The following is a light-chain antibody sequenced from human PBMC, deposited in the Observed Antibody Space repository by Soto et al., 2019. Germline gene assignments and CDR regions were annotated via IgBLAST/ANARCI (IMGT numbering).Light chain of an antibody. V-gene: IGKV1-5*01. CDR3: QQYNSYLST. J-gene: IGKJ1*01. Sequence: DIQMTQSPSTLSASVGDRVTITCRASQSISSWLAWYQQKPGKAPKLLIYDASSLESGVPSRFSGSGSGTEFTLTISSLQPDDFATYYCQQYNSYLSTFGQGNKVDIK. CDR2: DAS. CDR1: QSISSW.